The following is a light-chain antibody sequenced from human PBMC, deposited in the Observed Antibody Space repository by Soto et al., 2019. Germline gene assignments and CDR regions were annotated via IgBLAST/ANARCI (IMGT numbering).Light chain of an antibody. CDR2: LDT. V-gene: IGLV3-1*01. Sequence: SYELTQPPSVSVSPGQTASITCSGDKLGDRYSCWYQQKPGQSPVLVIYLDTKRPSGIPERFSGSNSGNTATLTISGTQAVDEADYYCQAWDDTTGVVFGGGPKLTVL. CDR3: QAWDDTTGVV. J-gene: IGLJ2*01. CDR1: KLGDRY.